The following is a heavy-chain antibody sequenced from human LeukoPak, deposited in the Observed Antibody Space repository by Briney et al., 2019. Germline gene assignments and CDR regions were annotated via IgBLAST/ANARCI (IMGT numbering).Heavy chain of an antibody. CDR1: GGTFSSYA. Sequence: ASVKVSCKASGGTFSSYAISWGRQAAGQGLEWMGGIIPIFGTANYAQKFQGRVTITADESTSTAYMELSSLRSEDTAVYYCAGGSDIAAAGPIYYYYYYGMDVWGQGTTVTVSS. D-gene: IGHD6-13*01. CDR2: IIPIFGTA. CDR3: AGGSDIAAAGPIYYYYYYGMDV. V-gene: IGHV1-69*13. J-gene: IGHJ6*02.